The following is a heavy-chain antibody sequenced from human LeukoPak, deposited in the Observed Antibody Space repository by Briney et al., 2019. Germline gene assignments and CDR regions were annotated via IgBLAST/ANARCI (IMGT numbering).Heavy chain of an antibody. CDR1: GFTFGNYA. CDR2: VRSKAYGGTI. D-gene: IGHD3/OR15-3a*01. V-gene: IGHV3-49*04. Sequence: GGSLRLSCTASGFTFGNYALTWVRQAPGKGLEWLSFVRSKAYGGTIEYAASVKGRFSTSRDDSQSIAYLQMNSLKTEDTAVYYCIRNVPDWNYAMDVWGHGTTVTVSS. J-gene: IGHJ6*02. CDR3: IRNVPDWNYAMDV.